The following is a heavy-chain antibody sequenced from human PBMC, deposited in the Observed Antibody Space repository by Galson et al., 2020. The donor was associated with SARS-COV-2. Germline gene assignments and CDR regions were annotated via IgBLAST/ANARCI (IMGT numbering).Heavy chain of an antibody. J-gene: IGHJ4*02. CDR3: AKGYCSSTTCPAFDY. Sequence: QLGESLKISCVASGFTFSSYAMHWVRQAPGKGLEWVAVISYDGSDEYADSVKGRFTISRDNSKNTLFLQMNSLRAEDTAVYYCAKGYCSSTTCPAFDYWGLGTLVTVSS. CDR2: ISYDGSDE. V-gene: IGHV3-30*04. D-gene: IGHD2-2*01. CDR1: GFTFSSYA.